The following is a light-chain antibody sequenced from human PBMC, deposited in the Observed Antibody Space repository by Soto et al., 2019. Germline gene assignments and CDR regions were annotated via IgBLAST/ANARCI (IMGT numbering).Light chain of an antibody. CDR1: SSNIGAGYD. CDR3: QSYDSSLSGYV. V-gene: IGLV1-40*01. J-gene: IGLJ1*01. Sequence: HCVLTQPPSVSGAPVQRVTISCTGSSSNIGAGYDVHWYQQLPGTAPKLLIYGNSNRPSGVPDRFSGSKSGTSASLAITGLQAEDEADYYCQSYDSSLSGYVFGTGTKVTFL. CDR2: GNS.